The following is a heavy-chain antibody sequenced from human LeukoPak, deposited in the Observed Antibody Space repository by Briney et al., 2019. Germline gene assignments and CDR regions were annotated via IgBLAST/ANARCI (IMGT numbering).Heavy chain of an antibody. D-gene: IGHD4-17*01. CDR1: GGSISSGGYS. V-gene: IGHV4-30-2*01. CDR3: ARGRRDYGDYVDAFDI. J-gene: IGHJ3*02. CDR2: IYHSGST. Sequence: SETLSLTCAVSGGSISSGGYSWSWIRQPPGKGLEWIGYIYHSGSTNYNPSLKSRVTISVDTSKNQFSLKLSSVTAADTAVYYCARGRRDYGDYVDAFDIWGQGTMVTVSS.